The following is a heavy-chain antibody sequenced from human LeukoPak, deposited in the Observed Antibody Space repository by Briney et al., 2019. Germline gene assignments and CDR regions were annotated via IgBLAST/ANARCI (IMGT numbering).Heavy chain of an antibody. J-gene: IGHJ4*02. CDR2: IYYSGST. D-gene: IGHD5-12*01. V-gene: IGHV4-39*01. CDR3: ARHGSLRSPVGY. Sequence: SETLSLTCTVSGGAISSSSYYWGWIRQPPGKGLEWIGSIYYSGSTYYNPSLKSRVTISVDTSKNQSSLKLSSVTAADTAVYYCARHGSLRSPVGYWGQGTLVTVSS. CDR1: GGAISSSSYY.